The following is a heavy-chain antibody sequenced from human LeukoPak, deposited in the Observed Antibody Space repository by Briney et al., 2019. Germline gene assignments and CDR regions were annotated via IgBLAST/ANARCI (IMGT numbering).Heavy chain of an antibody. CDR3: ARVRQLLCDY. CDR1: GFTFSSYI. J-gene: IGHJ4*02. V-gene: IGHV3-48*04. CDR2: ISSSSSTI. Sequence: QPGGSLRLSCAASGFTFSSYIMHWVRQAPGKGLEWVSYISSSSSTIYYADSVKGRFTISRDNAKNSLYLQMNSLRAEDTAVYYCARVRQLLCDYWGQGTLVTVSS. D-gene: IGHD2-2*01.